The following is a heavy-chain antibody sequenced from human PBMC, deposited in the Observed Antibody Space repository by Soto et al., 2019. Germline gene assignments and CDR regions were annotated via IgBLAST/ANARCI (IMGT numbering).Heavy chain of an antibody. CDR2: ISAYNGNT. CDR1: GYTFTSYA. CDR3: ARLEWPPARGFDP. D-gene: IGHD3-3*01. V-gene: IGHV1-18*01. Sequence: GASVKVSCKASGYTFTSYAMHWVRQAPGQGLEWMGWISAYNGNTNYAQKFQGRVTMTTDTSTSTAYMELRSLRSDDTAVYYCARLEWPPARGFDPWGQGTLVTVSS. J-gene: IGHJ5*02.